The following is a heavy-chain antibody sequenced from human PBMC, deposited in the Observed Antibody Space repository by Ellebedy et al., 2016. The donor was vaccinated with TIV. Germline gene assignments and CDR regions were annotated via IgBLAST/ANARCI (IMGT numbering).Heavy chain of an antibody. CDR2: TSAYNGNT. D-gene: IGHD7-27*01. CDR3: ARGNWGEVGDY. V-gene: IGHV1-18*04. Sequence: AASVKVSCKASGYTFPTYGINWVRQAPGQGLEWMGWTSAYNGNTENAQKFQGRVTMTTDTSTSTAYMELRSLMSDDTAVYFCARGNWGEVGDYWGQGTLVTVSS. CDR1: GYTFPTYG. J-gene: IGHJ4*02.